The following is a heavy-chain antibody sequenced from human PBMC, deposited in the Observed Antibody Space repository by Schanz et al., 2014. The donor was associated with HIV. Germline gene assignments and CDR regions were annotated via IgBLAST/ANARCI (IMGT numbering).Heavy chain of an antibody. CDR1: GFTFNDYY. CDR3: AREKDLGYSSTLGF. D-gene: IGHD6-13*01. J-gene: IGHJ4*02. Sequence: VQILESGGGVVQPGRSLRLSCAASGFTFNDYYMTWIRQAPGKGLEWVSYISDTGTTTYYADSVNGRFTISRDNAKNSMFLQMNSLRGEDTAVYYCAREKDLGYSSTLGFWGQGTLVTVSS. CDR2: ISDTGTTT. V-gene: IGHV3-11*01.